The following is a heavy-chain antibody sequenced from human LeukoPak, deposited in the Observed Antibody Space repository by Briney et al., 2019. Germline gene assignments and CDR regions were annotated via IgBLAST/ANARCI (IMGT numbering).Heavy chain of an antibody. CDR3: ARGYCSSTSCYIYY. J-gene: IGHJ4*02. CDR2: IYHSGST. Sequence: SETLSLTCTVSGGSIGSGGYSWSWIRQPPGKGLEWIGYIYHSGSTYYNPSLKSRVTISVDTSKNQFSLKLSSVTAADTAVYYCARGYCSSTSCYIYYWGQGTLVTVSS. CDR1: GGSIGSGGYS. D-gene: IGHD2-2*02. V-gene: IGHV4-30-2*01.